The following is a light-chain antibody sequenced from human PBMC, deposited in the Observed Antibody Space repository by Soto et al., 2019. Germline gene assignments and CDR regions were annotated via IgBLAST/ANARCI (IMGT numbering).Light chain of an antibody. CDR3: QQYNNWPPFT. J-gene: IGKJ3*01. Sequence: DIVSTQSPATLSVSAGERATLSCRASQTISSNLAWYQQKPGQTPRLLIYGASTRAAGIPARFSGSGSGTDFTLTITSLQSEDFAVYYCQQYNNWPPFTFGPGTKVDIK. CDR2: GAS. CDR1: QTISSN. V-gene: IGKV3-15*01.